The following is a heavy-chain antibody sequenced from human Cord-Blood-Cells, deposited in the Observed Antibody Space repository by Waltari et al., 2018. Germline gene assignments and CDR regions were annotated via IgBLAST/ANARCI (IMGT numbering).Heavy chain of an antibody. Sequence: QVQLQQRGAGLLKPSETLSPTYAVHGGSFSGDYWSWIRQPPGKGLGWIGEIHHSVSTNYNPTLTGRVTISVDTSKNQFSLQLSSVTAAETAVYYCARVPGIDYWGQGTLVTVSS. J-gene: IGHJ4*02. CDR1: GGSFSGDY. CDR3: ARVPGIDY. D-gene: IGHD3-10*01. CDR2: IHHSVST. V-gene: IGHV4-34*01.